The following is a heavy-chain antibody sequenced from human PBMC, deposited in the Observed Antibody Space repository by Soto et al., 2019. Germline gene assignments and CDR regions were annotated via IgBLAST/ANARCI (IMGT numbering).Heavy chain of an antibody. J-gene: IGHJ6*03. V-gene: IGHV3-21*02. CDR1: GFTFSAFS. CDR2: INEDATYF. Sequence: EVRLVESGGGLVKPGGSLRLSCAASGFTFSAFSMNWVRQAPGKGLEWLSSINEDATYFYSGAAMRGRSTISRDNAKDSLYLQIDSLIDEDTAVYEYVRDFGRYFRWGYMDVWGDGATVIVS. D-gene: IGHD3-9*01. CDR3: VRDFGRYFRWGYMDV.